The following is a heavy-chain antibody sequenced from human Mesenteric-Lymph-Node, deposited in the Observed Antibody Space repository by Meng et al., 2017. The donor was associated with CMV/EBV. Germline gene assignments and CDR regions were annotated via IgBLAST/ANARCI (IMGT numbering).Heavy chain of an antibody. J-gene: IGHJ4*02. CDR2: ISSSGSTI. D-gene: IGHD6-19*01. V-gene: IGHV3-48*03. Sequence: GESLKISCAASGFTFSSYEMNWVRQAPGKGLEWVSYISSSGSTIYYADSVKGRFTISRDNAKNSLYLQMNSLRAEDTAVYYCARGRSSGWYGVSWYFDYWGQGTLVTVSS. CDR3: ARGRSSGWYGVSWYFDY. CDR1: GFTFSSYE.